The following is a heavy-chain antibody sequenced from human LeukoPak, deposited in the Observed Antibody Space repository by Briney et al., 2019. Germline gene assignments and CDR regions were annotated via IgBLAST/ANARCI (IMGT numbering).Heavy chain of an antibody. Sequence: GASVKVSCKASGYTFTGYYMHWVRQAPGQGLEWMGIINPSGGSTSYAQKFQGRVTMTRDTSTSTVYMELSSLRSEDTAVYYCARDLNYYDSSGYSQNWFDPWGQGTLVTVSS. J-gene: IGHJ5*02. V-gene: IGHV1-46*01. CDR2: INPSGGST. CDR1: GYTFTGYY. D-gene: IGHD3-22*01. CDR3: ARDLNYYDSSGYSQNWFDP.